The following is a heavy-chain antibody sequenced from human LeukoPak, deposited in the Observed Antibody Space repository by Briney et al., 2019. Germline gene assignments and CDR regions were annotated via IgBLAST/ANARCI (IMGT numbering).Heavy chain of an antibody. D-gene: IGHD1-14*01. J-gene: IGHJ4*02. Sequence: GGSLRLSCAASGFTFSTNDMTWVRQAPGKGREWGSVLYSDGNTKYAASLQGPFTISRHNSKNTLYLEMNSLSPDDTAVYYCARGVEPLAANTLAYWGQGTLVTVSS. CDR1: GFTFSTND. CDR2: LYSDGNT. CDR3: ARGVEPLAANTLAY. V-gene: IGHV3-53*01.